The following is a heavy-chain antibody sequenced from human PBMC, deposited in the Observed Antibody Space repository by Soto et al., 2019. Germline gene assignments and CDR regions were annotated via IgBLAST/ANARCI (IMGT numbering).Heavy chain of an antibody. CDR2: IIPIFGTA. CDR1: GGTFSSYA. J-gene: IGHJ4*02. V-gene: IGHV1-69*13. D-gene: IGHD3-3*01. CDR3: ATGVIWIGYFTVDS. Sequence: SVKVSCKASGGTFSSYAISWVRQAPGQGLEWMGGIIPIFGTANYAQKFQGRVTITADESTGTAYMTLSSLASDDTAVYYCATGVIWIGYFTVDSWGQGTRVTVSS.